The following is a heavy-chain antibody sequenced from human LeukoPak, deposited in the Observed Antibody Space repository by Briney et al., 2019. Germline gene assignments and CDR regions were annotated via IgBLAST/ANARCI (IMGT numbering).Heavy chain of an antibody. V-gene: IGHV4-31*03. J-gene: IGHJ5*02. CDR1: GGSISSADYY. Sequence: PSETLSLTCTVSGGSISSADYYWSWIRQHPGKGLEWIGYIYYSGSTYYNPSLKSRVTISVDTSKNQFSLKLSSVTAADTAVYYCARDPSEGWFDPWGQGTLVTVFS. CDR2: IYYSGST. CDR3: ARDPSEGWFDP.